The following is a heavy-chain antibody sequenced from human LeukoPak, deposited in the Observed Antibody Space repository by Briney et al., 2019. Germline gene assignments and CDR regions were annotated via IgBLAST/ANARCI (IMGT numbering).Heavy chain of an antibody. J-gene: IGHJ6*02. CDR1: GGSISSISYY. CDR2: IYYSGST. Sequence: KPSETLSLTCSVSGGSISSISYYWGWIRQPPGKGLEWIGSIYYSGSTNYNPSLKSRVTISIDTSKNQFSLKLSSVTAADTAVYYCARGPRYYDILTGFHPYYYYGMDVWGQGTTVTVSS. CDR3: ARGPRYYDILTGFHPYYYYGMDV. D-gene: IGHD3-9*01. V-gene: IGHV4-39*01.